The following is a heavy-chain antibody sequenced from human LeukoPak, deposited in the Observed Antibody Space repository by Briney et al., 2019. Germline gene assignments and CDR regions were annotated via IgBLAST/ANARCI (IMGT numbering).Heavy chain of an antibody. CDR2: MNPNTGVT. D-gene: IGHD6-13*01. CDR1: GYSFNVNY. V-gene: IGHV1-2*02. J-gene: IGHJ4*02. Sequence: ASVKVSGKASGYSFNVNYMHWVRQAPGQGLEWMGWMNPNTGVTNFAQKFQGRVTMTRDTSIRTAYMELSRLTSDDTAVYYCARGAGSSWFDYWGQGTLVTVSS. CDR3: ARGAGSSWFDY.